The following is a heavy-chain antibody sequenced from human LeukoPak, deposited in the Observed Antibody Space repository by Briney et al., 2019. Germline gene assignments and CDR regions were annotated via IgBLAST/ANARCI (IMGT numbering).Heavy chain of an antibody. CDR3: ARGRSPYYYGSGSYGYYFDY. CDR2: IYYSGST. Sequence: SETLSLTCTVSGGSISSYYWSWIRQPPGKGLEWIGYIYYSGSTNYNPSLKSRVTISVDTSKNQFSLKLSSVAAADTAVYYCARGRSPYYYGSGSYGYYFDYWGQGTLVTVSS. CDR1: GGSISSYY. V-gene: IGHV4-59*12. J-gene: IGHJ4*02. D-gene: IGHD3-10*01.